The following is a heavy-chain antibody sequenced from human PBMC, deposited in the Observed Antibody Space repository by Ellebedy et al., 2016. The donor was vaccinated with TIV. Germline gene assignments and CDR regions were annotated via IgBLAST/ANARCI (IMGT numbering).Heavy chain of an antibody. CDR3: ARGSAEGRAFDY. V-gene: IGHV1-3*01. Sequence: AASVKVSCTASGYTFTSYVIHWVRQAPGQRLEWMGWINAGNGNTKYSQKFQGRVTITRDTSASTAYMQLSSLRSEDTAVYYCARGSAEGRAFDYWGQGTLVTVFS. D-gene: IGHD3-10*01. J-gene: IGHJ4*02. CDR2: INAGNGNT. CDR1: GYTFTSYV.